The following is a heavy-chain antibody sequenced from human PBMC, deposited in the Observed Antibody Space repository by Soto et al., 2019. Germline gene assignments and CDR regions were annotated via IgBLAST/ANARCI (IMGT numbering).Heavy chain of an antibody. CDR1: GFTVTSNY. J-gene: IGHJ4*02. Sequence: AGSLRLSCAASGFTVTSNYMSWVRQAAGRGLEWVSVIYAGSITFYADSVKGRFTISRDSSKNSLYLEMNSLRAEDTAVYYCARIPYYNSGTIFDQWGQGTLVTVSS. D-gene: IGHD3-10*01. CDR2: IYAGSIT. V-gene: IGHV3-53*01. CDR3: ARIPYYNSGTIFDQ.